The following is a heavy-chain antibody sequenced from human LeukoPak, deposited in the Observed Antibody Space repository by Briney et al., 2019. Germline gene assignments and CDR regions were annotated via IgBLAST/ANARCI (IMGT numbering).Heavy chain of an antibody. Sequence: PGGSLRLSCAASGFTVSSNYMSWGRQAPGKGLGWGAVIYSGGSTYYAHSVKGRFTISRDNSKNTLYLQMNSLRAEDTAVYYCARVPTTVTTVYFDYWGQGTLVTVSS. V-gene: IGHV3-53*01. D-gene: IGHD4-17*01. J-gene: IGHJ4*02. CDR3: ARVPTTVTTVYFDY. CDR2: IYSGGST. CDR1: GFTVSSNY.